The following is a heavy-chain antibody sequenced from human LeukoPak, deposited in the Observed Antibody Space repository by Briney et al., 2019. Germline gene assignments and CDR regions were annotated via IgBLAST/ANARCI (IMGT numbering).Heavy chain of an antibody. J-gene: IGHJ5*02. D-gene: IGHD2-2*01. CDR3: ARLGGVRYCSSTSCYPDWFDP. V-gene: IGHV5-51*01. Sequence: GESLKISCKGSGYSFTSYWIGWVRQMLGKGLEWMGIIYPGDSDTRYSPSFQGQVTISADKSISTAYLQWSSLKASDTAMYYCARLGGVRYCSSTSCYPDWFDPWGQGTLVTVSS. CDR2: IYPGDSDT. CDR1: GYSFTSYW.